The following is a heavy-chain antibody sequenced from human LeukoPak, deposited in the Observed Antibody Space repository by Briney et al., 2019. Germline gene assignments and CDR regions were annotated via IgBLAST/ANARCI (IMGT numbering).Heavy chain of an antibody. CDR2: ITSSGRTI. D-gene: IGHD3-22*01. CDR3: ARPYYYDSSGSPMRY. J-gene: IGHJ4*02. Sequence: PGGSLRLSCAASGFTFSSYEMNWVRQAPGKGVEGVSDITSSGRTIYSADSVKAPFTISRDNAKNSLYLQMNSLRAEDTAVYYCARPYYYDSSGSPMRYWGQGPLVTVSS. V-gene: IGHV3-48*03. CDR1: GFTFSSYE.